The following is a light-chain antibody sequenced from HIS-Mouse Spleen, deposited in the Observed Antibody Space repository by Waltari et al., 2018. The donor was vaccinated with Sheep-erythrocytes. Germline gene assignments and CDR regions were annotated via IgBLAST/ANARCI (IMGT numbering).Light chain of an antibody. CDR2: EDS. V-gene: IGLV3-1*01. J-gene: IGLJ2*01. Sequence: SDELTQPPSGSVSPGQEASIAFPGDKLVDKLACWYQQKPGQPPVLVIYEDSKRPSGVPERFSGSNTGNTATLTISGTQAMDEDDYYCQAWDSSTAWNVVFGGGTKLTVL. CDR3: QAWDSSTAWNVV. CDR1: KLVDKL.